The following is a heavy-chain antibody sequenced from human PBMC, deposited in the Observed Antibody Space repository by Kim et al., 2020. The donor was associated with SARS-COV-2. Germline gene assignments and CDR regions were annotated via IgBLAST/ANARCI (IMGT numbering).Heavy chain of an antibody. CDR3: AKSQERRIAVAGFADFDY. Sequence: GGSLRLSCAASGFTFSSYAMSWVRQAPGKGLEWVSAISGSGGSTYYADSVKGRFTISRDNSKNTLYLQMNSLRAEDTAVYYCAKSQERRIAVAGFADFDYWGQGTLVTVSS. V-gene: IGHV3-23*01. CDR1: GFTFSSYA. D-gene: IGHD6-19*01. CDR2: ISGSGGST. J-gene: IGHJ4*02.